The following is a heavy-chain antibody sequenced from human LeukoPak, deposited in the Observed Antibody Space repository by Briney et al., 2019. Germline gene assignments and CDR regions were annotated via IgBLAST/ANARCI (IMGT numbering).Heavy chain of an antibody. CDR2: ISSSSTTI. V-gene: IGHV3-48*01. D-gene: IGHD3-3*01. Sequence: GGSLRLSCSASGFTFSSYSMNWVRQAPGKGLEWVSYISSSSTTIYYADSVKGRFTISRDNAKNSLYLQTNSLRVADTAVYCCARGPYKDFWSGYSDYWGQGTLVTVSS. CDR1: GFTFSSYS. CDR3: ARGPYKDFWSGYSDY. J-gene: IGHJ4*02.